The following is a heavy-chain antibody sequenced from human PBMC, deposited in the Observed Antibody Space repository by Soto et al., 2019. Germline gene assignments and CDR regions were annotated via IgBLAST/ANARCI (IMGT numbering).Heavy chain of an antibody. V-gene: IGHV4-59*08. CDR2: IYYSGST. CDR3: ARRSDFWSGYRYYYYYMDV. CDR1: GGSISSYY. D-gene: IGHD3-3*01. Sequence: SETLSLTSAASGGSISSYYWSWIRQPPGKGLEWIGYIYYSGSTNYNPSLKSRVTISVDTSKNQFSLKLSSVTAADTAVYYCARRSDFWSGYRYYYYYMDVWGKGTTVTVSS. J-gene: IGHJ6*03.